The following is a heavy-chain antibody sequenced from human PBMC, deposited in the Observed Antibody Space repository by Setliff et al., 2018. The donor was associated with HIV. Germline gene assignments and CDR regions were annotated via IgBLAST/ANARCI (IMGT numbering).Heavy chain of an antibody. CDR1: GFTFSTYR. CDR2: ISSSSSYI. V-gene: IGHV3-21*01. Sequence: PGGSLRLSCAASGFTFSTYRMNWVRQAPGKGPEWVSSISSSSSYIYYADSVKGRFTMSRDNAKDSVYLQMNTLRVEDTAVYYCAREATPRHSSGWVYFDYWGQGMMVTVSS. CDR3: AREATPRHSSGWVYFDY. D-gene: IGHD6-19*01. J-gene: IGHJ4*02.